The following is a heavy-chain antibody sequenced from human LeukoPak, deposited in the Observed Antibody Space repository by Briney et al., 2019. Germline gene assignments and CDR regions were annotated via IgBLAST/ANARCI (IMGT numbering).Heavy chain of an antibody. V-gene: IGHV3-7*03. J-gene: IGHJ6*02. CDR1: GFTFSSYW. Sequence: GGSLRLSCAASGFTFSSYWMSWVHQAPGKGLEWVANIKQDGSEKYYVVSVKGRFTISRDNAKNSLYLQMNSLRAEDTAVYYCARGHIVVVPAARSWVGYYYYGMDVWGQGTTVTVSS. CDR3: ARGHIVVVPAARSWVGYYYYGMDV. D-gene: IGHD2-2*01. CDR2: IKQDGSEK.